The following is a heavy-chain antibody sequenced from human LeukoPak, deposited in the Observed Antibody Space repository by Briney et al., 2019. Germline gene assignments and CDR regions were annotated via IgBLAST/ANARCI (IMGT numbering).Heavy chain of an antibody. CDR1: GFTFSSYW. CDR2: IKEDGSEK. D-gene: IGHD1-26*01. CDR3: ARLHSGTYFGDAFDI. Sequence: GGSLRLSCAASGFTFSSYWMTWVRQSPGKGLEGVANIKEDGSEKYYVDSVKGRFTISRDNAKISLYLQMNSLRAEDAAVYYCARLHSGTYFGDAFDIWGQGTMVTVSS. V-gene: IGHV3-7*03. J-gene: IGHJ3*02.